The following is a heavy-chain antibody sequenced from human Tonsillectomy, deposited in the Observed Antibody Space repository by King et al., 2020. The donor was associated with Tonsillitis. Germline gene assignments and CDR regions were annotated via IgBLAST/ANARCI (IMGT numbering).Heavy chain of an antibody. V-gene: IGHV5-51*01. Sequence: QLVQSGAAVKKPGESLKISCKGSGYTFSNYWIAWVRQMPGKGLEWMGIIFPGDSDTRYSPSFQGQVTISADKTISTAYLQWSSLQASDSAMYYCARLHIARAPVNWFDPWGQGTLVTVSS. J-gene: IGHJ5*02. CDR2: IFPGDSDT. CDR3: ARLHIARAPVNWFDP. D-gene: IGHD6-13*01. CDR1: GYTFSNYW.